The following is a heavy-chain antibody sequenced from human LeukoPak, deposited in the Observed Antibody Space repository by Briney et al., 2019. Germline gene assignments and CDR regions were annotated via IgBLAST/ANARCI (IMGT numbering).Heavy chain of an antibody. Sequence: SETLSLTCAVYGGPFSGYYWSWIRQPPGKGLEWIGEINHSGSTNYNPSLKSRVTISVDTSKNQFSLKLSSVTAADTAVYYCARASRDGYNFYYYYYYMDVWGKGTTVTVSS. V-gene: IGHV4-34*01. CDR2: INHSGST. CDR3: ARASRDGYNFYYYYYYMDV. CDR1: GGPFSGYY. J-gene: IGHJ6*03. D-gene: IGHD5-24*01.